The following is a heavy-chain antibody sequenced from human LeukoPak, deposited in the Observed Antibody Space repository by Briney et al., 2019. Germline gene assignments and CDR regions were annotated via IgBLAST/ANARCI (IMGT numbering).Heavy chain of an antibody. Sequence: GGSLRLSCAASGFTFDDYTMQWVRHAPGKGLEWVSLISWDGGSTYYADSVKGRFTISRDNSKNSLYLQMNSLTTEDTALYYCAKDGEVGATGFYYYYMDVWGKGTTVTVSS. CDR2: ISWDGGST. D-gene: IGHD1-26*01. CDR3: AKDGEVGATGFYYYYMDV. V-gene: IGHV3-43*01. CDR1: GFTFDDYT. J-gene: IGHJ6*03.